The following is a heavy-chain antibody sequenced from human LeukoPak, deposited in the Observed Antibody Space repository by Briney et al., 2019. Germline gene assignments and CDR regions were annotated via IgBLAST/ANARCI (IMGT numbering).Heavy chain of an antibody. V-gene: IGHV3-30*03. D-gene: IGHD5-18*01. Sequence: GGSLRLSCAASGFTFSSYGMHWVRQAPGKGLEWVAVISYDGSNKYYADSVKGRFTISRDNSKNTLYLQMNSLRAEDTAVYYCARDCTAMGPAPLDYWGQGTPVTVSS. CDR1: GFTFSSYG. CDR2: ISYDGSNK. J-gene: IGHJ4*02. CDR3: ARDCTAMGPAPLDY.